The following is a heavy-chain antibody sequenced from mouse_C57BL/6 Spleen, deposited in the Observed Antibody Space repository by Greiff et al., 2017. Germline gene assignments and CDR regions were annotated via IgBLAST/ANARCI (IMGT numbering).Heavy chain of an antibody. CDR1: GFTFSSYG. J-gene: IGHJ2*01. CDR2: ISSGGSYS. V-gene: IGHV5-6*01. Sequence: EVQVVESGGDLVKPGGSLKLSCAASGFTFSSYGMSWVRQTPDKRLEWVATISSGGSYSYYPDSVKGRFTISRDNAKNTLYLQMGSLKYEDTAMYYCERQLDYWGQGTTLTVSS. CDR3: ERQLDY.